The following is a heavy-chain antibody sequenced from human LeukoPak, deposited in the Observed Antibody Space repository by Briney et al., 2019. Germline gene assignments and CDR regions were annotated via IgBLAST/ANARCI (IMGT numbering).Heavy chain of an antibody. V-gene: IGHV1-46*01. Sequence: ASVKVSCTASGYTFTSYYMHWVRQAPGQGLGWMGLINPTGGSTGYAQKFQGRVTMTRDMSTSTDYMELSSLRSEDTAIYYCARDNSVGDNAWWFDPWGQGTLVTVSS. J-gene: IGHJ5*02. CDR2: INPTGGST. D-gene: IGHD1-26*01. CDR3: ARDNSVGDNAWWFDP. CDR1: GYTFTSYY.